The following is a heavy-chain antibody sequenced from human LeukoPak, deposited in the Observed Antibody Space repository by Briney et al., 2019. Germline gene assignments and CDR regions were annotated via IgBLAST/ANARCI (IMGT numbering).Heavy chain of an antibody. D-gene: IGHD2-2*01. J-gene: IGHJ6*03. CDR2: ISYDGSNK. CDR3: ARVVVPAATTYYYYYMDV. CDR1: GFTFSSYA. V-gene: IGHV3-30*01. Sequence: GGPLRLSCAASGFTFSSYAMHWVRQAPGKGLEWVAVISYDGSNKYYADSVKGRFTISRDNSKNTLYLQMNSLRAEDTAVYYCARVVVPAATTYYYYYMDVWGKGTTVTVSS.